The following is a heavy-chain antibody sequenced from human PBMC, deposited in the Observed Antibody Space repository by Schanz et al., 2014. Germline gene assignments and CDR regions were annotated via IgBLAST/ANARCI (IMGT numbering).Heavy chain of an antibody. CDR2: VSRSTPDI. CDR1: GFTFSSYG. V-gene: IGHV3-48*01. CDR3: VSQTGSSNY. Sequence: EVQLLESGGGVVQPGRSLRLSCAASGFTFSSYGMHWVRQAPGKGLEWVSYVSRSTPDIYYADSVKGRFTMSRDNAKNSVFLQMNSLRVEDAAVYFCVSQTGSSNYWGQGTLVTVSS. J-gene: IGHJ4*02. D-gene: IGHD6-6*01.